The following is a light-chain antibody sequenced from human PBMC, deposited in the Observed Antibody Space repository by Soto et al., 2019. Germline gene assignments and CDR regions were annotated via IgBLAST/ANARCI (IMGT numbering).Light chain of an antibody. Sequence: QSVLTQPPSASGTPGQTVTISSSGSSSNIGINYVFWYQHLPGTAPKLLIYGNNQRPSGVPDRFSGSRSGTSASLAISGLRPEDEADYYCAVWDDSLSGVVFGGGTKLTVL. CDR2: GNN. CDR1: SSNIGINY. CDR3: AVWDDSLSGVV. V-gene: IGLV1-47*01. J-gene: IGLJ3*02.